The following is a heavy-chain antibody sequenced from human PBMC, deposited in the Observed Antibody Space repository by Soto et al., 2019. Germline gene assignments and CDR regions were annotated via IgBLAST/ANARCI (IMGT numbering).Heavy chain of an antibody. CDR2: ISSSGSTI. CDR1: GFTFSSYE. D-gene: IGHD3-22*01. Sequence: QPGGSLRLSCATSGFTFSSYEMNWVRQAPGKGLEWVSYISSSGSTIYYADSVKGRFTISRDNAKNSLYLQMNSLRAEDTAVYYCARIAGYYYDKGGAFDIWGQGTMVTVSS. V-gene: IGHV3-48*03. J-gene: IGHJ3*02. CDR3: ARIAGYYYDKGGAFDI.